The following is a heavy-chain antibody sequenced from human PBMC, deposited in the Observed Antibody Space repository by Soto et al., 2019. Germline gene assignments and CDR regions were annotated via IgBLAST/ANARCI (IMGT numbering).Heavy chain of an antibody. CDR2: ISAYNGNT. Sequence: ASVKVSCKASGYTFTSYGISWVRQAPGQGLEWMGWISAYNGNTNYAQKLQGRVTMTTDTSTSTAYMELRSLRSDDTAVYYCARAHVTIFGVATFYRIPTFDPSGPGPLVTVSS. D-gene: IGHD3-3*01. J-gene: IGHJ5*02. CDR1: GYTFTSYG. CDR3: ARAHVTIFGVATFYRIPTFDP. V-gene: IGHV1-18*04.